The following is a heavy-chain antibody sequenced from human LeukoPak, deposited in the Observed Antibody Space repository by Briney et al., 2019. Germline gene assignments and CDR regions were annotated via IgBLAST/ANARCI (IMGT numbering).Heavy chain of an antibody. CDR1: GGSFSGYY. V-gene: IGHV4-34*01. CDR2: INHSGST. CDR3: ARVLGTYYHDTNGFDP. J-gene: IGHJ5*02. Sequence: SETLSLTCAVYGGSFSGYYWSWIRQPPGKGLEWIGEINHSGSTNYNPSLKSRVTISVDTSKNQFSLKLSSVTAADTAVYYCARVLGTYYHDTNGFDPWGQGTLVTVSS. D-gene: IGHD3-22*01.